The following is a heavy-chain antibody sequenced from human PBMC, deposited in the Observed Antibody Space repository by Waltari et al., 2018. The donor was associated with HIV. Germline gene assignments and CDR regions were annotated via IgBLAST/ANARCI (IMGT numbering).Heavy chain of an antibody. Sequence: GESGGGLVQPGGSLRLSCSASGFTFSSYAMHWVRQAPGKGLEYVSAISSNGGSTYYADSVKGRFTISRDNSKNTLYLQMSSLRAEDTAVYYCVKVGIAVAGSYFDYWGQGTLVTVSS. CDR2: ISSNGGST. CDR1: GFTFSSYA. V-gene: IGHV3-64D*06. J-gene: IGHJ4*02. D-gene: IGHD6-19*01. CDR3: VKVGIAVAGSYFDY.